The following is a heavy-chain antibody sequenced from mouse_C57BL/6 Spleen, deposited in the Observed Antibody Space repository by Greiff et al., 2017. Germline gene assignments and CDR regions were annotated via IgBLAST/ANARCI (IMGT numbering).Heavy chain of an antibody. J-gene: IGHJ2*01. D-gene: IGHD2-4*01. CDR3: ARGYYDYDGFDY. V-gene: IGHV1-26*01. Sequence: VQLQQSGPELVKPGAPVKISCKASGYTFTDYYMNWVKQSHGKSLEWIGDINPNNGGTSYNQKFKGKATLTVDKSSSTAYMELRSLTSEDSAVYYCARGYYDYDGFDYWGQGTTLTVSS. CDR2: INPNNGGT. CDR1: GYTFTDYY.